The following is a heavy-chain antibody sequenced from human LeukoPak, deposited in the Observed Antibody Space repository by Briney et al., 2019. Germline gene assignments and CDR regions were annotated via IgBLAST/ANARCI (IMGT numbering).Heavy chain of an antibody. D-gene: IGHD6-6*01. Sequence: GGPLRLSCAASGFTFSNYWMSWVRQAPGKGLEWVANVKQDGSTKYYVDSVKGRFTISRDNAKNSLYLQVNSLRAEDTAVYYCARIGYSSSSFDYWGQGTLVIVSS. CDR2: VKQDGSTK. CDR3: ARIGYSSSSFDY. CDR1: GFTFSNYW. V-gene: IGHV3-7*03. J-gene: IGHJ4*02.